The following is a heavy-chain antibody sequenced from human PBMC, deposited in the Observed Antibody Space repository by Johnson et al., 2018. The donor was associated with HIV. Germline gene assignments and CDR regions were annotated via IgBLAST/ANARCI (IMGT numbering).Heavy chain of an antibody. CDR3: ARTSGSYYERDAFDI. V-gene: IGHV3-23*01. J-gene: IGHJ3*02. CDR1: GFTFSSYA. D-gene: IGHD1-26*01. CDR2: ISGSGGST. Sequence: GGVVQPGTSLRLSCAASGFTFSSYAMPWVRQAPGKGLEWVSAISGSGGSTYYADSVKGRFTISRDTSKNTLYLQMNSLRAEDTAVYYCARTSGSYYERDAFDIWGQGTMVTVSS.